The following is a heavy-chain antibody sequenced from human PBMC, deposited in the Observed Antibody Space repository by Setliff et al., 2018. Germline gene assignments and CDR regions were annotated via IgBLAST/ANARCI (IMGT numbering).Heavy chain of an antibody. J-gene: IGHJ3*02. CDR1: GGSISSSNW. CDR3: ARVALVVVIRNAFDI. V-gene: IGHV4-4*02. CDR2: VYHSGNT. Sequence: SETLSLTCAVYGGSISSSNWWTWVRQPPGKGLEWIGEVYHSGNTNYNPPLESRLSISVDKSRNQFSLRLTSVTAADTAVYYCARVALVVVIRNAFDIWGQGTMVTVSS. D-gene: IGHD2-21*01.